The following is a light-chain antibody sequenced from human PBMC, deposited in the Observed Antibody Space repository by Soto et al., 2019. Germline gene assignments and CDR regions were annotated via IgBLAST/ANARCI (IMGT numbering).Light chain of an antibody. CDR1: KLGDKL. J-gene: IGLJ1*01. V-gene: IGLV3-1*01. Sequence: SYELTQPPSVSVFPGLTASITCSGDKLGDKLAYWYQQKPGQSPVLVMYQDSKRPSGIPERFSGSNSGNTATLTISGTQSMDEADYYCQAWDSSTAVFGTGTKV. CDR2: QDS. CDR3: QAWDSSTAV.